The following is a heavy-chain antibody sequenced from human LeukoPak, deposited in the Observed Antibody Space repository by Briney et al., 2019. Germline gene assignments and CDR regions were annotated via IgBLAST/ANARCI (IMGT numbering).Heavy chain of an antibody. CDR3: ARGVGDDFWSGYYTGPFMDV. J-gene: IGHJ6*02. Sequence: PSETLSLTCTVSGGSISSYYWSWIRQPPGKGLEWIGYIYYSGSTNYNPSLKSRVTISVNTSKNQFSLKLSSVTAADTAVYYCARGVGDDFWSGYYTGPFMDVWGQGTTVTVSS. CDR2: IYYSGST. V-gene: IGHV4-59*01. CDR1: GGSISSYY. D-gene: IGHD3-3*01.